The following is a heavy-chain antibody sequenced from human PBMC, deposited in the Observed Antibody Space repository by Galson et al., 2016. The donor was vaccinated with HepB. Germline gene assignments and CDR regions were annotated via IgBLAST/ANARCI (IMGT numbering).Heavy chain of an antibody. CDR3: ARDNKWLLSYYFYYSMDV. CDR1: GFRFSNYW. CDR2: IKQDGSEN. D-gene: IGHD3-22*01. Sequence: SLRLSCAASGFRFSNYWMSWVRQSPGKGLEWVANIKQDGSENYYVDSVKGRFTTSGDNAKNSLYLQMNSLMAEDSAVYYCARDNKWLLSYYFYYSMDVWGQGTTVHVSS. J-gene: IGHJ6*02. V-gene: IGHV3-7*01.